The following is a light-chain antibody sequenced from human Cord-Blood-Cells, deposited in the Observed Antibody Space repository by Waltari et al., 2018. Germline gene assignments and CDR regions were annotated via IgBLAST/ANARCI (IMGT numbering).Light chain of an antibody. CDR2: EVS. CDR3: CSYAGSSTFPYV. CDR1: SSDVGSYNL. Sequence: QSALTQPASVSGSPGQSITISCTGTSSDVGSYNLVSWYQQHPGKAPNLRIYEVSKRPSGVSNRCSGSKSGNTASLTISGLQAEDEADYYCCSYAGSSTFPYVFGTGTKVTVL. J-gene: IGLJ1*01. V-gene: IGLV2-23*02.